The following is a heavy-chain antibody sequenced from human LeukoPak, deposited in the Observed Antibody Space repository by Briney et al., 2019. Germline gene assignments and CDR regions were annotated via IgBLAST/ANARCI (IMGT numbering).Heavy chain of an antibody. CDR2: ISSSSSYI. V-gene: IGHV3-21*04. Sequence: GGSLRLSCAASGFTFSSYSMNWVRQAPGKGLEWVSSISSSSSYIYYADSVKGRFTISRDNAKNSLYLQMNSLRAEDTAVYYCVRDPTRADCRDGSCFFDYWGLGTLVTASA. CDR1: GFTFSSYS. CDR3: VRDPTRADCRDGSCFFDY. D-gene: IGHD2-15*01. J-gene: IGHJ4*02.